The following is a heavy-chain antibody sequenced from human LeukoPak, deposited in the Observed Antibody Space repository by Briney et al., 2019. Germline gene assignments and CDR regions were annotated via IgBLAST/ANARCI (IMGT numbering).Heavy chain of an antibody. V-gene: IGHV1-18*04. Sequence: ASVTVSCKASGYTFINYGITWVRQAPGQGLEWMGWISGYNDNTNYAQNLQGRVTMSADTSTNTTYMELRGLRFDDTAVYYCARGGVSSAYLDYWGQGTLVSVSS. J-gene: IGHJ4*02. CDR3: ARGGVSSAYLDY. CDR1: GYTFINYG. D-gene: IGHD3-22*01. CDR2: ISGYNDNT.